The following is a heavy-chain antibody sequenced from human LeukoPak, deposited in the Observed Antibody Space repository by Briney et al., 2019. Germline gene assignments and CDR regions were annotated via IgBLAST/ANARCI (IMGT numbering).Heavy chain of an antibody. J-gene: IGHJ4*02. V-gene: IGHV3-9*01. Sequence: GRSLRLSCAPSGFTFDDYAMHWVRHAPGKGLEWVSGISWNSGSIGYADSVKGRFTISRDNAKNSLYLQMNSLRAEDTALYYCAKDGAPNYDFWSGYYYFDYWGQGTLVTVSS. D-gene: IGHD3-3*01. CDR1: GFTFDDYA. CDR2: ISWNSGSI. CDR3: AKDGAPNYDFWSGYYYFDY.